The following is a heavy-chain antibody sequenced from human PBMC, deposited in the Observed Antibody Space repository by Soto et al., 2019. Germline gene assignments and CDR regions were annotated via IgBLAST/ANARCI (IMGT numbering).Heavy chain of an antibody. J-gene: IGHJ4*02. CDR1: GFTFSTYA. CDR2: ISNSGGST. Sequence: EVQLLESGGGLVQPGGSLRLSCAASGFTFSTYAMNWVRQAPGKGLEWVSGISNSGGSTYYADSVKGRFTISRDNSKNTLYLQMDSLNVGGRAIFYCAKGGSGSGGGSWIDYWGQGTLVTVSS. CDR3: AKGGSGSGGGSWIDY. D-gene: IGHD1-26*01. V-gene: IGHV3-23*01.